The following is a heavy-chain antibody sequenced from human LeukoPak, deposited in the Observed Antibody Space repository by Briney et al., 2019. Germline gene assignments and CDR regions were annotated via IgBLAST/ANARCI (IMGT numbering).Heavy chain of an antibody. CDR1: GGSISSYY. Sequence: SETLSLTCTVSGGSISSYYWSWIRQPVGKGLEWIGRIYTSGSTNYNPSLKSRVTMSVDTSKDQFSLKLSSVTAADTAVYYCARDRGTWNDDGFDYWGQGTLVTVSS. CDR2: IYTSGST. CDR3: ARDRGTWNDDGFDY. J-gene: IGHJ4*02. D-gene: IGHD1-1*01. V-gene: IGHV4-4*07.